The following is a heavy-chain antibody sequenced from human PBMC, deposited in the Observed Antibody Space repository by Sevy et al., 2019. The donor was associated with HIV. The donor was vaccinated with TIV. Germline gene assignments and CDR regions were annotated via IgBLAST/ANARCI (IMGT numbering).Heavy chain of an antibody. Sequence: ASVKVSCKASGGTFSSYAISWVRQAPGQGLEWMGGIIPIFGTANYAQKFQGRVTITADESTSTAYMELSSLRSEDTAVYYCARGRGIAPRQSVLDYYYGMDVWGQGTTVTVSS. CDR2: IIPIFGTA. D-gene: IGHD6-6*01. J-gene: IGHJ6*02. V-gene: IGHV1-69*13. CDR3: ARGRGIAPRQSVLDYYYGMDV. CDR1: GGTFSSYA.